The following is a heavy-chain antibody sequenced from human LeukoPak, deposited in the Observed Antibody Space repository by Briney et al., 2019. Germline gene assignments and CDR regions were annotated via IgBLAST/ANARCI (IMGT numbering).Heavy chain of an antibody. CDR2: IYYTGNT. Sequence: PSETLSLTCTVSGASISSSSYYWGWIRQPPGKGLEWIVSIYYTGNTYYKPSLESRVTISVDTSRNHFSLKLSSVTAADTALYYCARQRQVEAPSNWGQGTLVTVSS. V-gene: IGHV4-39*01. CDR1: GASISSSSYY. J-gene: IGHJ4*02. CDR3: ARQRQVEAPSN. D-gene: IGHD1-26*01.